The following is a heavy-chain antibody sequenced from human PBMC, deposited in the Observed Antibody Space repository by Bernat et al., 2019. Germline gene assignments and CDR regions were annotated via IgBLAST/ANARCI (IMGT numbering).Heavy chain of an antibody. J-gene: IGHJ5*02. CDR1: GFTFSSFG. V-gene: IGHV3-23*04. CDR2: VSASGATT. D-gene: IGHD1-1*01. Sequence: EVQLVESGGGSVQPGGSLRLSCAASGFTFSSFGMRWVRHAPGKGLEWVSAVSASGATTYYTDSVKGRFTISRDNSKNTMYLQMSSLRAEDTAVYYCARRNELNWFDPWGQGTLVTVSS. CDR3: ARRNELNWFDP.